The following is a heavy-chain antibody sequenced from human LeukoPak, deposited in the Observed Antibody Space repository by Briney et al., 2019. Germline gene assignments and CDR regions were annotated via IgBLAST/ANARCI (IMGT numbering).Heavy chain of an antibody. V-gene: IGHV4-39*01. CDR3: ARQVVPARIDY. CDR2: VYYSGST. J-gene: IGHJ4*02. D-gene: IGHD2-2*01. CDR1: GGSISSSNYY. Sequence: SETLSLTCSVSGGSISSSNYYWGWIRQPPGKGLEWIGNVYYSGSTYYNPSLKSRVTISVDTSKNQFSLKLSSVTAADTAVYYCARQVVPARIDYWGQGTLVTVSS.